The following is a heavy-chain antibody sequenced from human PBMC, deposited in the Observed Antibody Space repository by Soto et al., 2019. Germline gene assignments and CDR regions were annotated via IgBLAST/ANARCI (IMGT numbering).Heavy chain of an antibody. CDR2: INAGNGNT. Sequence: GASVKVSCKASGYTFTSYAMHWVRQAPGQRLEWMGWINAGNGNTKYSQKFQGRVTITRDTSASTAYMELSSLRSEDTAVYYCARDLYGDYPLPYNWFDPWGQGTLVTVSS. CDR3: ARDLYGDYPLPYNWFDP. CDR1: GYTFTSYA. D-gene: IGHD4-17*01. J-gene: IGHJ5*02. V-gene: IGHV1-3*01.